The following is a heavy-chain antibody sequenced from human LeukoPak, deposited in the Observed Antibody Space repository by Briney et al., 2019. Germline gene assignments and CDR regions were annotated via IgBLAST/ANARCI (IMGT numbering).Heavy chain of an antibody. D-gene: IGHD6-13*01. J-gene: IGHJ4*02. CDR3: AEDSYSKGDF. CDR1: GFTFSSSD. Sequence: PGGSLRLSCAASGFTFSSSDMTWVRQAPGKGLEWVSSISGSGHTTYYADSVKGRFTISRDNSKNTLYVQMNSLRAEDTAVYYCAEDSYSKGDFWGQGVLVTVSS. V-gene: IGHV3-23*01. CDR2: ISGSGHTT.